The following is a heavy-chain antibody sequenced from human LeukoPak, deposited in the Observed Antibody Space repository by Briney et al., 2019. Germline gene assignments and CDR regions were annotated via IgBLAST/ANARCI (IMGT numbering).Heavy chain of an antibody. D-gene: IGHD3-10*01. V-gene: IGHV3-23*01. CDR3: AKDLWFGELRGTYDY. CDR2: ISGSGAYT. CDR1: GFTFSNYA. Sequence: AGGSLRLSCAASGFTFSNYAMSWVRQAPGKGLEWVSAISGSGAYTYYADSVKGRFTISRDNSENTLYLQMNSLRAEDTAVYYCAKDLWFGELRGTYDYWGQGTLVTVSS. J-gene: IGHJ4*02.